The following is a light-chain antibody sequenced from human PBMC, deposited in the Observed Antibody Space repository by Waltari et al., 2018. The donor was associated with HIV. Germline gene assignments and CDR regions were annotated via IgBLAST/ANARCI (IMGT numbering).Light chain of an antibody. CDR3: QSYDSSLKWV. CDR1: NSNIGADYY. CDR2: GYT. Sequence: QSVLTQPPSVSGAPGQRVTISCTGSNSNIGADYYVHWYQKFPVRAPKRLIYGYTNLHSVIPARFSGSHSGTSASLAITGLQPEDEADYYCQSYDSSLKWVFGGGTKLTVL. J-gene: IGLJ3*02. V-gene: IGLV1-40*01.